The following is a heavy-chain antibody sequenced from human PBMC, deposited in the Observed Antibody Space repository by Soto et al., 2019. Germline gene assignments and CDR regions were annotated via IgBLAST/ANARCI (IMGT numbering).Heavy chain of an antibody. CDR1: GYTFTSYD. J-gene: IGHJ6*02. Sequence: QVQLVQSGAEVKKPGASVKVSCKASGYTFTSYDFDWVRQATGQGLEWMGWMNPNSGNTGYAQKFQGRVTMTRNTXXXXXXXXXXXXXXXXXXXXXXXXXXXXXXXXXXXXXXXMDAWGQGTTVTVSS. CDR3: XXXXXXXXXXXXXXXXXMDA. CDR2: MNPNSGNT. V-gene: IGHV1-8*01.